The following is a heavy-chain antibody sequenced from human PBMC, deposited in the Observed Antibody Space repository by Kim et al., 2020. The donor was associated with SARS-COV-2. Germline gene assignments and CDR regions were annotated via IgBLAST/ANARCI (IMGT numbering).Heavy chain of an antibody. D-gene: IGHD5-18*01. Sequence: PSVQGQVTISADKSISTAYLQWSSLKASDTAMYYCARRGSYGLGNWYFDLWGRGTLVTVSS. J-gene: IGHJ2*01. V-gene: IGHV5-51*01. CDR3: ARRGSYGLGNWYFDL.